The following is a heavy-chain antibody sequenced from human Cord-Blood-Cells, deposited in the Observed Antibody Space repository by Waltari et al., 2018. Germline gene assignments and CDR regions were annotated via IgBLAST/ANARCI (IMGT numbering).Heavy chain of an antibody. D-gene: IGHD3-16*02. Sequence: QVQLVQSGAEVKKPGASVKVSCKASGYTFTGYYMHWVRQAPGQGLEGMGWLNPNSGGTNYAQKFQGSVTMTRDTSSSTAYMELSRLRSDDTAVYYCARGIDFMITFGGVIANWFDPWGQGTLVTVSS. J-gene: IGHJ5*02. CDR2: LNPNSGGT. CDR3: ARGIDFMITFGGVIANWFDP. V-gene: IGHV1-2*02. CDR1: GYTFTGYY.